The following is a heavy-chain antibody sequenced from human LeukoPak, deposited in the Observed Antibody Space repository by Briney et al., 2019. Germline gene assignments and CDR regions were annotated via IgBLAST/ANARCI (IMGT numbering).Heavy chain of an antibody. J-gene: IGHJ4*02. CDR2: ISSSSNTI. D-gene: IGHD3-3*01. V-gene: IGHV3-48*04. CDR3: ARTRGFLSDY. CDR1: GFTFSSYS. Sequence: GGSLRLSCAASGFTFSSYSMNWVRQAPGKGLEWVSYISSSSNTIYYADSVKGRFTISRDNAKNSLYLQMNSLRAEDTAVYYCARTRGFLSDYWGQGTLVTVSS.